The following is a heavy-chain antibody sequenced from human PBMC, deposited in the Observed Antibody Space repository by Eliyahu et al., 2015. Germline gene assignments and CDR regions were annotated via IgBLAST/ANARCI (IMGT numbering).Heavy chain of an antibody. CDR3: AREYCSGGTCYAGDGFDP. D-gene: IGHD2-15*01. J-gene: IGHJ5*02. CDR2: ISSSSSYI. Sequence: EVQLVESGGGLVKPGGSLRLSCAAXGFTFXXXXMNWVRQAPGKGLEGVSSISSSSSYINYADSVKGRFTISRDNAKNSLYLQMNSLRAEDTAVYYCAREYCSGGTCYAGDGFDPWGQGTQVTVSS. CDR1: GFTFXXXX. V-gene: IGHV3-21*01.